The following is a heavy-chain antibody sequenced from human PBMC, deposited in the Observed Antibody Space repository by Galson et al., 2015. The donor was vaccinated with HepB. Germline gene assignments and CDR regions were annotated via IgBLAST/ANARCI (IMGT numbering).Heavy chain of an antibody. V-gene: IGHV1-46*01. CDR3: ARETPDTYYLDY. Sequence: SVKVSCKASGYTLTNYHFHWVRQAPGQGPEWMGKIFAGGGSTRYAERFQGRVTLTRDSSTSTIYVEVSSLRSDDTAVYYCARETPDTYYLDYWGQGTLVTVSS. CDR1: GYTLTNYH. CDR2: IFAGGGST. D-gene: IGHD2-15*01. J-gene: IGHJ4*02.